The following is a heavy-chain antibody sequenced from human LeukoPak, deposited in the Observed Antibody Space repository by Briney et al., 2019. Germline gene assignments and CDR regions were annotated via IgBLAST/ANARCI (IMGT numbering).Heavy chain of an antibody. J-gene: IGHJ4*02. Sequence: GGSLRLSCAASGFTFSDYYMSWIRQAPGKGLEWVSYISSSGSTIYYADSVKGRFTISRDNAKNTLYLQMNSLRAEDTAVYYCAKESQLSYSGTFYIDYWGQGTLVTVSS. CDR3: AKESQLSYSGTFYIDY. CDR1: GFTFSDYY. V-gene: IGHV3-11*04. D-gene: IGHD1-26*01. CDR2: ISSSGSTI.